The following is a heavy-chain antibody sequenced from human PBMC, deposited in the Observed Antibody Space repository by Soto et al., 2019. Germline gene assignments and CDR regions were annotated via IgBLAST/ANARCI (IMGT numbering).Heavy chain of an antibody. D-gene: IGHD7-27*01. Sequence: GGSLRLSCAASGFTFSSYDMHWVRQATGKGLEWVSAIGIAGDTYYPGSVKGRFTISRENAKNSLYLQMNSLRAEDTAVYYCARMGNFYYYYYGMDVWGQGTTVTVSS. V-gene: IGHV3-13*01. CDR2: IGIAGDT. J-gene: IGHJ6*02. CDR1: GFTFSSYD. CDR3: ARMGNFYYYYYGMDV.